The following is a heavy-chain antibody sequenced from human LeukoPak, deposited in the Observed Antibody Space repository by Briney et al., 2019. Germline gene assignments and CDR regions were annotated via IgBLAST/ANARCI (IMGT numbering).Heavy chain of an antibody. J-gene: IGHJ5*02. CDR2: ISAYNGNT. V-gene: IGHV1-18*01. CDR3: ARADYGDYSTWFDP. CDR1: GYTFTSYG. D-gene: IGHD4-17*01. Sequence: ASVKVSCKASGYTFTSYGISWVRRAPGQGLEWMGWISAYNGNTNYAQKLQGRVTMTTDTSTSTAYMELRSLRSDDTAVYYCARADYGDYSTWFDPWGQGTLVTVSS.